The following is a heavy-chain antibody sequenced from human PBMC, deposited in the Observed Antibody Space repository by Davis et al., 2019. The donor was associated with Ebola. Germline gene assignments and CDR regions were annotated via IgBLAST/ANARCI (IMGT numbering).Heavy chain of an antibody. J-gene: IGHJ4*02. D-gene: IGHD3-16*02. CDR3: ARDRRLSHDYIAGSYPSDY. Sequence: VSVKVSCKASGYNFNGYYMHWVRQAPGQGLEWMGRINPNSGGTNYAQKFLGRVTMTTDTSIITAYMELRSLTSDDTAMYFCARDRRLSHDYIAGSYPSDYWGQGTLVTVSS. V-gene: IGHV1-2*06. CDR2: INPNSGGT. CDR1: GYNFNGYY.